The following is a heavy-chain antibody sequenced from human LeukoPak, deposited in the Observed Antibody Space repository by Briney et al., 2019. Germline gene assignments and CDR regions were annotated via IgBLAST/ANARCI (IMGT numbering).Heavy chain of an antibody. Sequence: GGSLRLSCAASGFTVSSSYMNWVRQAPGKGLEWVSLIFSGGGTYYADSVKGRFTISRDNAKNTLYLQMNSLRAEDTAVYYCARLTTMIVVVNDAFDIWGQGTMVTVSS. D-gene: IGHD3-22*01. CDR2: IFSGGGT. V-gene: IGHV3-66*04. J-gene: IGHJ3*02. CDR1: GFTVSSSY. CDR3: ARLTTMIVVVNDAFDI.